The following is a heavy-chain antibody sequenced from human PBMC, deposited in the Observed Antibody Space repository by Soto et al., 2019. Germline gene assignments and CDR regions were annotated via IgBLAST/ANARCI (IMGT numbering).Heavy chain of an antibody. Sequence: QVQLQESGPGLVQPSETLSLTCSVSGGSINSASYHWSWLRQHPGKGLECIGYIFYTGSTYYNPSRETRLTISVDTSKNHVSLRLNAVTAADTAVYYCARLDYGDSAFDSWGRGILVTVSS. D-gene: IGHD4-17*01. J-gene: IGHJ4*02. CDR1: GGSINSASYH. CDR2: IFYTGST. CDR3: ARLDYGDSAFDS. V-gene: IGHV4-31*03.